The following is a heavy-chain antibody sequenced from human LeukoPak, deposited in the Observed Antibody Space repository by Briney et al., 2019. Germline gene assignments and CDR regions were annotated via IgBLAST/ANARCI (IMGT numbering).Heavy chain of an antibody. CDR1: GFTVSSNY. Sequence: GGSLRLSCAASGFTVSSNYTSWVRQAPGKGLEWVLVIYSGGSTYYADSVKGRFTISRDNSKNTLYLQMNSLRAEDTAVYYCASYCSSTSCYFEGLPLEGHYYGMDVWGQGTTVTVSS. CDR2: IYSGGST. CDR3: ASYCSSTSCYFEGLPLEGHYYGMDV. V-gene: IGHV3-53*01. J-gene: IGHJ6*02. D-gene: IGHD2-2*01.